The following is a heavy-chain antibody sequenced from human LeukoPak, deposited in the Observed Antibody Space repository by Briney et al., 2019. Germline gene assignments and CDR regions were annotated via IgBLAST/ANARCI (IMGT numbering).Heavy chain of an antibody. V-gene: IGHV3-64D*06. D-gene: IGHD2-15*01. CDR3: VKALGYCSGGSCLAFDI. CDR1: GFTFSNYA. Sequence: GGSLRLSCSASGFTFSNYAMHWVRQAPGKGLGYVSAISSNGGSTYYADSVKGRFTISRDNSKNTLYLQMSSLRAEDTAVYYCVKALGYCSGGSCLAFDIWGQGTMVTVSS. CDR2: ISSNGGST. J-gene: IGHJ3*02.